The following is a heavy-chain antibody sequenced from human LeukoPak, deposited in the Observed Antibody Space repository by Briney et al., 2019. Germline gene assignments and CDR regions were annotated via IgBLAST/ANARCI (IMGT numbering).Heavy chain of an antibody. CDR2: IYYSGST. Sequence: SETLSLTCTVSGGSISSSSYYWGWIRQPPGKGLEWIGSIYYSGSTYYNPSLKGRVTLSVDTSKNQFSLKLSSVTAADTAVYYCARNLATVVTPNAFGIWGQGTMVTVSS. D-gene: IGHD4-23*01. V-gene: IGHV4-39*01. CDR1: GGSISSSSYY. J-gene: IGHJ3*02. CDR3: ARNLATVVTPNAFGI.